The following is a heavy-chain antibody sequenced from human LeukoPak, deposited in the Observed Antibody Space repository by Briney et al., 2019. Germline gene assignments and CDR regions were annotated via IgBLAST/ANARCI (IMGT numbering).Heavy chain of an antibody. J-gene: IGHJ6*04. CDR1: GFTFSSYA. Sequence: GGSLRLSCAASGFTFSSYAMSWVRPAPGKGLEWVSAISGSGGSTYYADSVKGRFTISRDNSKNTLYLQMNSLRAEDTAVYYCAKDPMDSDILTGDDAAHYYYGMDVWGKGTTVTVSS. CDR2: ISGSGGST. CDR3: AKDPMDSDILTGDDAAHYYYGMDV. V-gene: IGHV3-23*01. D-gene: IGHD3-9*01.